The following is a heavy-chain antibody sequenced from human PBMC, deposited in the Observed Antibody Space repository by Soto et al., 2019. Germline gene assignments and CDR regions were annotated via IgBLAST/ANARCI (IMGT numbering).Heavy chain of an antibody. D-gene: IGHD3-16*01. V-gene: IGHV3-23*01. J-gene: IGHJ4*02. CDR1: GFTFRSYA. CDR3: AKGRGTTRSGYFDS. Sequence: PGGSLRLSCTASGFTFRSYAMSWVRQPPGKGLEWVPGISGSGDITYYADSVEGRFTLSRDNSKNTVYLQINNLRAEDTAVYYCAKGRGTTRSGYFDSWGQGTVVTVSS. CDR2: ISGSGDIT.